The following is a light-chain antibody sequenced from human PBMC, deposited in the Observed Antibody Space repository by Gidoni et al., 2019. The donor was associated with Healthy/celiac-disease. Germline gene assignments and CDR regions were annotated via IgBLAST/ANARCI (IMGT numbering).Light chain of an antibody. Sequence: EIVLTQSPSTLSLSPGERATLSCRASQSVSTSYLAWYQQKPGQAPRLLIYGASSRATGIPDRLSGSGSGTDFTLTISILEPEDFAVYYCQQYGSSPNTFGQGTKLEIK. CDR2: GAS. J-gene: IGKJ2*01. CDR3: QQYGSSPNT. CDR1: QSVSTSY. V-gene: IGKV3-20*01.